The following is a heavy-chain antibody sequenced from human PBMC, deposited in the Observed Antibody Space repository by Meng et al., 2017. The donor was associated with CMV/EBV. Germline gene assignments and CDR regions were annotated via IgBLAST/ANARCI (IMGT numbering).Heavy chain of an antibody. J-gene: IGHJ5*02. V-gene: IGHV1-18*01. CDR2: ISTYNDDI. CDR3: ARDRCCTCPSGWWFDP. CDR1: GYTFSNFG. D-gene: IGHD1-26*01. Sequence: ASVKVSCKPSGYTFSNFGIAWVRQAPGQGLEWMGWISTYNDDIKYGQKFRGRLTMTTDTSTSTAYMELRSLISDDTAVYYCARDRCCTCPSGWWFDPWGQGTLVTVSS.